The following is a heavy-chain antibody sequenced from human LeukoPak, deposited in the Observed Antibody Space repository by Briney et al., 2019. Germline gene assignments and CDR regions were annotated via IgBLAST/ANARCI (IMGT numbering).Heavy chain of an antibody. CDR1: GFTFSSYW. D-gene: IGHD6-19*01. CDR3: ARKYSSGWYGMDV. CDR2: INSDGSST. Sequence: GGSLRLSCAASGFTFSSYWMHWVRQAPGKGLVGVSRINSDGSSTSYADSVKGRFTISRDNAKNTLYLQMNSLRAEDTAVYYCARKYSSGWYGMDVWGQGTTVTVSS. V-gene: IGHV3-74*01. J-gene: IGHJ6*02.